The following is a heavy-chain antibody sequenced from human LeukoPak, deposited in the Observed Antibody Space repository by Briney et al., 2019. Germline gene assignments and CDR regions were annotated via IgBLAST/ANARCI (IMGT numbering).Heavy chain of an antibody. D-gene: IGHD5-12*01. V-gene: IGHV3-48*04. CDR3: ARELGDSGYDYSFDY. CDR1: GFTFSSYS. J-gene: IGHJ4*02. CDR2: ISSSSSTI. Sequence: GGSLRLSCAASGFTFSSYSMNWVRQAPGKGLEWVSYISSSSSTIYYADSVKGRFTISRDNAKNSLYLQMNSLRAEDTAVYYCARELGDSGYDYSFDYWGQGTLVTVSS.